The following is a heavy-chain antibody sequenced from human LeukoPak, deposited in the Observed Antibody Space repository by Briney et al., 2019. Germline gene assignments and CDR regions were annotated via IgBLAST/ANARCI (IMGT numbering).Heavy chain of an antibody. V-gene: IGHV4-59*01. CDR3: ARERARYGDFGY. Sequence: PSETLSLTCTVSGGSISSYYWSWIRQPPGKGLEWIGYIYYSGSTNYNPSLKSRVTISVDTSNNQFSLKQTSVTAADTAVYYCARERARYGDFGYSGQGTLVTVSS. CDR1: GGSISSYY. CDR2: IYYSGST. D-gene: IGHD4-17*01. J-gene: IGHJ4*02.